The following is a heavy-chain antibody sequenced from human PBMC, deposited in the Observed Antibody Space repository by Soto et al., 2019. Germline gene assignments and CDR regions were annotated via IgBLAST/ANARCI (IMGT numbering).Heavy chain of an antibody. CDR2: IVVGSGNT. J-gene: IGHJ4*02. CDR1: GFTFTTSA. V-gene: IGHV1-58*01. CDR3: AAVAYYDSSGYYYPPDY. D-gene: IGHD3-22*01. Sequence: SVKVSCKASGFTFTTSAVQWVRQARGQRLEWIGWIVVGSGNTNYAQKFQERVTITRDMSTSTAYMELSSLRSEDTAVYYCAAVAYYDSSGYYYPPDYCGEGTLVTVSS.